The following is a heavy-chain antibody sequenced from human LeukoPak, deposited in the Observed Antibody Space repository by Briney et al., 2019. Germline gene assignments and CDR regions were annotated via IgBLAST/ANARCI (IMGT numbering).Heavy chain of an antibody. CDR2: IYYSGST. V-gene: IGHV4-59*08. CDR3: ARHGAPVYYYGSGSYYNYFDY. D-gene: IGHD3-10*01. Sequence: SETLSLTCTVSGGSISSYYWSWIRQPPGKGLEWIGYIYYSGSTNYNPSLKSRVTISVDTSKNQFSLKLSSVTAADTAVYYCARHGAPVYYYGSGSYYNYFDYWGQGTLVTVSS. CDR1: GGSISSYY. J-gene: IGHJ4*02.